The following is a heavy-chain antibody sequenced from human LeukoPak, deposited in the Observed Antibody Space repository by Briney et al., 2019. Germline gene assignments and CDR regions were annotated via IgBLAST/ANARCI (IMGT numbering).Heavy chain of an antibody. Sequence: SETLSLTCTVSGGSISSSSYYWGWIRQPPGKGLEWNGSIYYSGSTYYNPSLKSRVTISVDTSKNQFSLKLSPVTAADTAVYYCARGRTLAAAETLGAFDIWGQGTMVTVSS. D-gene: IGHD6-13*01. CDR2: IYYSGST. V-gene: IGHV4-39*07. J-gene: IGHJ3*02. CDR3: ARGRTLAAAETLGAFDI. CDR1: GGSISSSSYY.